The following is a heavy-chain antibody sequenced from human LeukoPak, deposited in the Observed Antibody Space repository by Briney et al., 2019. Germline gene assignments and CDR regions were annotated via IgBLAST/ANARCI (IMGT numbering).Heavy chain of an antibody. V-gene: IGHV1-69*04. Sequence: SVKVSCKASGGTFSSYAISWVRQAPGQGLEWMGRIIPILGIANYAQKFQGRVTITADKSTSTAYMELSSLRSEDTAVYYCVGPQPACIGGSCFGYWGQGTLVTVSS. D-gene: IGHD2-15*01. J-gene: IGHJ4*02. CDR3: VGPQPACIGGSCFGY. CDR2: IIPILGIA. CDR1: GGTFSSYA.